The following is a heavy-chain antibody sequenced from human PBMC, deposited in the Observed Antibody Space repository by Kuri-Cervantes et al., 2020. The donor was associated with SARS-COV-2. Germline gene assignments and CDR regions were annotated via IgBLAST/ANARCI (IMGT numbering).Heavy chain of an antibody. D-gene: IGHD3-3*01. CDR3: ARERNPYYDFWSGPTHGMDV. CDR2: IYSGGST. Sequence: ETLSLTCAASGFTVSSNYMSWVRQAPGKGLEWVSVIYSGGSTYYADSVKGRFTISRDNSKNTPYLQMNSLRAEDTAVYYCARERNPYYDFWSGPTHGMDVWGQGTTVTVSS. J-gene: IGHJ6*02. CDR1: GFTVSSNY. V-gene: IGHV3-66*01.